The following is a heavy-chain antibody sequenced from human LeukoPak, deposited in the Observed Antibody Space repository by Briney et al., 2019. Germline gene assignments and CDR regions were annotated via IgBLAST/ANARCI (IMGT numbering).Heavy chain of an antibody. CDR3: ARPYYDILTGMHDAFDI. V-gene: IGHV1-18*01. Sequence: ASVKVSCKASGYTFTSYGISWVRQAPGQGLEWMGWISAYNSNTNYAQKLQGRVTMTTDTSTSTAYMELRSLRSDDTAVYYCARPYYDILTGMHDAFDIWGQGTMVTVSS. CDR2: ISAYNSNT. J-gene: IGHJ3*02. CDR1: GYTFTSYG. D-gene: IGHD3-9*01.